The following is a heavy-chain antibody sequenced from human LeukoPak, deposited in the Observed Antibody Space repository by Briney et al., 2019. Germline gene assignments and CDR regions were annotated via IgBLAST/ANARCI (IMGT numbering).Heavy chain of an antibody. Sequence: GASVKVSCKASGYTFTSYYMHWVRQAPGHGLEWMGIINPSGGSTSYAQKFQGRVTMTRDMSTSTVYMELSSLRSEDTAVYYCARVKLSIPYGLSELDYWGQGTLVTVSS. CDR1: GYTFTSYY. V-gene: IGHV1-46*01. J-gene: IGHJ4*02. D-gene: IGHD3-10*01. CDR2: INPSGGST. CDR3: ARVKLSIPYGLSELDY.